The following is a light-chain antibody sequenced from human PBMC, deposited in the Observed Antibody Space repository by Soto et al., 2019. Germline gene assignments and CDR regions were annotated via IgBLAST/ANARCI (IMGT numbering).Light chain of an antibody. J-gene: IGKJ2*01. CDR3: QQYGISHT. CDR1: QSVSSSY. V-gene: IGKV3-20*01. Sequence: EIVLTQSPGTLSLSPGERATLSCRASQSVSSSYLAWYQQKPGQAPRLLIYGASSRATGIPDRFSGSGSGTDFTLTISSVEHEDVAVYYCQQYGISHTFGQGTKLEIK. CDR2: GAS.